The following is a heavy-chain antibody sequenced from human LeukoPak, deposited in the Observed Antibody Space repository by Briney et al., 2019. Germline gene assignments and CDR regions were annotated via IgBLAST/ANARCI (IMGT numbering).Heavy chain of an antibody. V-gene: IGHV4-38-2*02. Sequence: PSETLFLTCTVPRYRISYGLLWAWIRQPPGKDLECIGSLDGSGLCYYNPSLKSQDTISVHTSRHQFSLKMTSLRHGGAAVYYCARVPRNCSGDRCYSRRFGLWRQGTL. CDR2: LDGSGLC. D-gene: IGHD2-15*01. CDR1: RYRISYGLL. CDR3: ARVPRNCSGDRCYSRRFGL. J-gene: IGHJ5*02.